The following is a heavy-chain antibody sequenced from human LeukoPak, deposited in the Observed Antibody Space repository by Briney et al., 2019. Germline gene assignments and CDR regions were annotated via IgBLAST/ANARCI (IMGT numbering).Heavy chain of an antibody. Sequence: SQTLSLTCTVSGGSISSGSYYWSWIRQPAGKGLEWIGRIYTSGSTNYNPSLKSRVTIPVDTSKNQFSLKLSSVTAADTAVYYCARDRDAFDIWGQGTMVTVSS. CDR3: ARDRDAFDI. J-gene: IGHJ3*02. V-gene: IGHV4-61*02. CDR2: IYTSGST. CDR1: GGSISSGSYY.